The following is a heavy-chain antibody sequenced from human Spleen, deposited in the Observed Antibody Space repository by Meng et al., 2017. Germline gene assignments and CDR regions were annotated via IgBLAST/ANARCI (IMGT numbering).Heavy chain of an antibody. V-gene: IGHV4-39*01. CDR2: IGHSGFT. J-gene: IGHJ5*02. D-gene: IGHD1/OR15-1a*01. CDR3: VRSRAWVRTGFDP. CDR1: GDSISSSDSY. Sequence: QPQLQESGPGLVKPSATLSLHCSVSGDSISSSDSYWGWIRQSPGKGLEWIGSIGHSGFTYYTPSLESRVTVSVDTSRSQFSLELTSVTAADTAVYYCVRSRAWVRTGFDPWGQGTLVTVSS.